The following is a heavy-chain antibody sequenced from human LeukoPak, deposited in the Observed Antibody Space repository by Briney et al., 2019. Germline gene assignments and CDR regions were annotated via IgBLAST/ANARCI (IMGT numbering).Heavy chain of an antibody. CDR2: INHSGST. D-gene: IGHD4-23*01. V-gene: IGHV4-34*01. CDR1: GGPFSNYY. J-gene: IGHJ4*02. Sequence: ASETLSLTCAVYGGPFSNYYWSWIRQPPGKGLEWIGEINHSGSTNYNPSLKSRVTISVDTSKNQFSLKLSSVTAADTAVYYCARQRWFDYWGQGTLVTVSS. CDR3: ARQRWFDY.